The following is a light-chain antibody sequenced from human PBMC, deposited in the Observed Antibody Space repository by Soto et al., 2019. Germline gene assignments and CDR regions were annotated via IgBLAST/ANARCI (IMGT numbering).Light chain of an antibody. V-gene: IGKV3-20*01. J-gene: IGKJ1*01. CDR2: GAS. Sequence: EIVLTQSPGTLSLSPGERATLSCRASQSISKSYLAWYQQKPGQDPRLLIYGASSRATGIPDRFSCSGSVTDFTLTISRLEPEDFAVYFCQQYGSSPRTFGQGTKVEIK. CDR3: QQYGSSPRT. CDR1: QSISKSY.